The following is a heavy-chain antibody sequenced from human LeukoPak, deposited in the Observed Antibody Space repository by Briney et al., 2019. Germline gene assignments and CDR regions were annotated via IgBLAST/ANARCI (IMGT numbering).Heavy chain of an antibody. D-gene: IGHD3-22*01. CDR1: GGSFSGYY. Sequence: SSETLSLTCAVYGGSFSGYYWSWIRQPPGKGLEWIGSIYHSGSTYYNPSLKSRVTISVDTSKNQFSLKLSSVTAADTAVYYCARYYYDSSGYAQRTPHFQNWGQGTLVTVSS. V-gene: IGHV4-34*01. CDR3: ARYYYDSSGYAQRTPHFQN. CDR2: IYHSGST. J-gene: IGHJ1*01.